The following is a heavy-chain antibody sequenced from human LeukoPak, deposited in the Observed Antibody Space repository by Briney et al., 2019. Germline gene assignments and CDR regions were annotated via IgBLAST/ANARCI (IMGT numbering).Heavy chain of an antibody. CDR2: INPNSGGT. D-gene: IGHD3-16*02. CDR1: GYTFTGYY. CDR3: ARDREIAGYDYVWGSYRPGGFDY. V-gene: IGHV1-2*02. J-gene: IGHJ4*02. Sequence: EASVKVSCKASGYTFTGYYMHWVRQAPGQGLEWMGWINPNSGGTNYAQKFQGRVTMTRDTSISTAYMELSRLISDDTAVYYCARDREIAGYDYVWGSYRPGGFDYWGQGILVTVSS.